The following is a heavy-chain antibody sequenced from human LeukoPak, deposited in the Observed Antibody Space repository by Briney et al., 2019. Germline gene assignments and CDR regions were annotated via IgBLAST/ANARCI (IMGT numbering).Heavy chain of an antibody. D-gene: IGHD5-18*01. V-gene: IGHV4-59*02. CDR1: GGSVNSDY. CDR2: ISYSGNT. Sequence: SETLSLTCTVSGGSVNSDYWSWIRQPPGKGLEWIGYISYSGNTNYNPSLKSRVTMSVDTSKNQFSLKLSSVTAADTAVYYCACSRGYSYGQLDYWGQGTLVTVSS. J-gene: IGHJ4*02. CDR3: ACSRGYSYGQLDY.